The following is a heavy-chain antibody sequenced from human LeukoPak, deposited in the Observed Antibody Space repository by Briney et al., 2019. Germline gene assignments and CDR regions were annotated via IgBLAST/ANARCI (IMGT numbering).Heavy chain of an antibody. CDR2: LSYDGSNK. CDR1: GFSFINHA. J-gene: IGHJ3*01. V-gene: IGHV3-30-3*01. Sequence: GGSLRLSCAASGFSFINHAMHWVRQAPGKGLEWVAILSYDGSNKYYAVSVKGRFTISRDNSKSTLYLEMTSLRPEDTAVYYCAKVRLLGALDDAFDVWGQGTMVTV. D-gene: IGHD3-16*01. CDR3: AKVRLLGALDDAFDV.